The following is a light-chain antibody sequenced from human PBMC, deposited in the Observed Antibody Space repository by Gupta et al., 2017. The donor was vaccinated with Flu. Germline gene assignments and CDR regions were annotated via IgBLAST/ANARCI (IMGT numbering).Light chain of an antibody. Sequence: DVQVTQSPSSLSASIGDRVTITCRASQSISDFLNWYQKKPGKAPKLLIYAASSLQSGVPSRFRGSGSGTXFTLTIXSVHPEDFSTYYCQQTFINPNTFGXGTNLEIK. CDR2: AAS. CDR1: QSISDF. J-gene: IGKJ2*01. CDR3: QQTFINPNT. V-gene: IGKV1-39*01.